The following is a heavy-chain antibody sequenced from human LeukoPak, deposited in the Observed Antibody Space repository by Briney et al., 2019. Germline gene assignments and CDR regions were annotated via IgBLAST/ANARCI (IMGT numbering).Heavy chain of an antibody. CDR1: GGSISSSSYD. J-gene: IGHJ4*02. CDR3: ARHLLCGSGWSRIGDHYFDY. V-gene: IGHV4-39*01. Sequence: PSETLSLTCTVSGGSISSSSYDWGWIRQPPGKGLEWIGSIYYSGSTYYNPSLTSRVTISVDTSKNQFSLKLSSVTAADTAVYYCARHLLCGSGWSRIGDHYFDYWGQGTLVTVSS. D-gene: IGHD6-19*01. CDR2: IYYSGST.